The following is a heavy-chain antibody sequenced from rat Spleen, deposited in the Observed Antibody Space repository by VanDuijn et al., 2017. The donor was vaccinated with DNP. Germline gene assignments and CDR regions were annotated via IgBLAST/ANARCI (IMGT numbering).Heavy chain of an antibody. D-gene: IGHD1-10*01. CDR1: GYPIISNY. V-gene: IGHV3-1*01. Sequence: EVQLQESGPGLVKPSQSLSLTCSVTGYPIISNYWGWIRKFPGDKMEWIGHITYSGTTNFNPSLKSRISITRDTSKNQFFLQLNSVTTEDTATYYCARYIYNNYGFDYWGQGVMVTVSS. J-gene: IGHJ2*01. CDR2: ITYSGTT. CDR3: ARYIYNNYGFDY.